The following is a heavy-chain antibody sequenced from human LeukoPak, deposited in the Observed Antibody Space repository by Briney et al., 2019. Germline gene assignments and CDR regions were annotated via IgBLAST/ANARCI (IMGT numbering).Heavy chain of an antibody. CDR1: GGSISSYY. D-gene: IGHD6-13*01. V-gene: IGHV4-59*12. CDR3: ARSSSTNEAGFYYGMDV. Sequence: SETLSLTCTVSGGSISSYYWSWIRQPPGKGLEWIGYIYYSGSTDYNPSLKSRVTISVDTSKKQFSLKLNSVTAADTAVYYCARSSSTNEAGFYYGMDVWGQGTTVTVSS. J-gene: IGHJ6*02. CDR2: IYYSGST.